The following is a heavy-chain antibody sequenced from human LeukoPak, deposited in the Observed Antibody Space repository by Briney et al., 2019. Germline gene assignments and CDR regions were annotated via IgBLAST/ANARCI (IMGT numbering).Heavy chain of an antibody. CDR2: IYYSGST. D-gene: IGHD6-19*01. CDR3: ARHSSGWYYFDY. J-gene: IGHJ4*02. V-gene: IGHV4-39*01. CDR1: GGSISSSSYY. Sequence: SETLSLTCTVSGGSISSSSYYWGWIRQPPGKGLEWIGSIYYSGSTYYNPSLKSRVAISVDTSKNQFSLKLSSVTAADTAVYYCARHSSGWYYFDYWGQGTLVTVSS.